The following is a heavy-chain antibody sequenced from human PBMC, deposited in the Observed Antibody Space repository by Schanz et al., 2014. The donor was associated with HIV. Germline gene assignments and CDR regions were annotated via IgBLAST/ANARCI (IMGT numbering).Heavy chain of an antibody. CDR2: ISGNSGHT. J-gene: IGHJ6*02. Sequence: EEQVLESGGGLVQPGGSLRLSCAASGFTFSRYAMSWVRQAPGKGLEWVSGISGNSGHTWYADSVKGRFTISRDNSKNTLYLQMNSRRAEDTAVYYCASPLLYDSLDVWGQGTTVTVSS. CDR1: GFTFSRYA. D-gene: IGHD3-22*01. CDR3: ASPLLYDSLDV. V-gene: IGHV3-23*01.